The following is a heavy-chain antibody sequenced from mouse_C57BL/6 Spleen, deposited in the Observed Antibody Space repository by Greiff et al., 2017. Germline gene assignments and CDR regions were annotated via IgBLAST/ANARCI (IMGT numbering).Heavy chain of an antibody. CDR1: GYTFTNYW. CDR3: ARSGDYYGSRGYFDY. CDR2: IYPGGGYT. Sequence: QVQLQQSGAELVRPGTSVKMSCKASGYTFTNYWIGWAKQRPGHGLEWIGDIYPGGGYTNYNEKFKGKATLTADKSSSTAYMQFSSLTSEDSAIYYCARSGDYYGSRGYFDYWGQGTTLTVSS. J-gene: IGHJ2*01. D-gene: IGHD1-1*01. V-gene: IGHV1-63*01.